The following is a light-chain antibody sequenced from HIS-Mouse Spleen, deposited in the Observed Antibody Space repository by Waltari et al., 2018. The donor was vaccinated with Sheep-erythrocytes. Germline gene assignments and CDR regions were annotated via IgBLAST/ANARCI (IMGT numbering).Light chain of an antibody. J-gene: IGLJ3*02. CDR1: SSDVGSYNL. CDR2: EGS. Sequence: QSALTQPASVSGSPGQSITISCTGTSSDVGSYNLVSWYQQHPGKAPKLMLYEGSKRPLGFVNRFSGSKSGNTASLTIAGLQAEDEADYYCCSYAGSSTPWVFGGGTKLTVL. V-gene: IGLV2-23*01. CDR3: CSYAGSSTPWV.